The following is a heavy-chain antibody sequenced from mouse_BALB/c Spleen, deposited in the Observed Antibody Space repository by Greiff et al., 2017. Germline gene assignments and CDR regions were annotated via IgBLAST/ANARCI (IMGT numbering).Heavy chain of an antibody. CDR3: ARDDRYDFDD. CDR1: GYTFTSYW. D-gene: IGHD2-14*01. CDR2: INPSTGYT. J-gene: IGHJ2*01. V-gene: IGHV1-7*01. Sequence: QVQLKESGAELAKPGASVKMSCKASGYTFTSYWMHWVKQRPGQGLEWIGYINPSTGYTEYNQKFKDKATLTADKSSSTAYMQLSSLTSEDSAVYYCARDDRYDFDDWGQGTTLTVSS.